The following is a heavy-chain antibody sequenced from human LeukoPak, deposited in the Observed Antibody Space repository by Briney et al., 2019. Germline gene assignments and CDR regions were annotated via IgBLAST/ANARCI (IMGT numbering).Heavy chain of an antibody. J-gene: IGHJ3*02. CDR2: IYTSGST. D-gene: IGHD3-9*01. CDR1: GGAISSYY. V-gene: IGHV4-4*07. Sequence: SETLSLTCTVSGGAISSYYWSWIRQPAGKGLEWIGRIYTSGSTNYNPSLKSRVTMSADTSKNQCSLKLSSVTAADTAVYYCARDYDILTGYYGGDAFDIWGQGTMVTVSS. CDR3: ARDYDILTGYYGGDAFDI.